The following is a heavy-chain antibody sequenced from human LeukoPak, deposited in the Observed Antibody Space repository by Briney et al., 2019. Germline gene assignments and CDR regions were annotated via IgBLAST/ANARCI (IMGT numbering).Heavy chain of an antibody. CDR2: ISGSGGNT. Sequence: GGSLRLSCVASGFSFNNFGMSWVRQAPGKGLEWVSSISGSGGNTHYADSVRGRFTISRDNSKNTLYLQMNSLRAGDTAFYYCAKSSYSDSSGFYREYYFDYWGQGTPVPVSS. V-gene: IGHV3-23*01. CDR3: AKSSYSDSSGFYREYYFDY. D-gene: IGHD3-22*01. CDR1: GFSFNNFG. J-gene: IGHJ4*02.